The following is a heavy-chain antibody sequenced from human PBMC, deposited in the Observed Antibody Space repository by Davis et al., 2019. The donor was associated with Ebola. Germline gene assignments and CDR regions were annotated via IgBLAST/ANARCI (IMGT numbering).Heavy chain of an antibody. Sequence: ASVKVSCKASGGTFSSYAISWVRQAPGQGLEWMGIINPSGGSTSYAQKFQGRVTMTRDTSTSTVYMELSSLRSEDTAVYYCARGHLTTVTTLWGQGTLVTVSS. CDR3: ARGHLTTVTTL. CDR1: GGTFSSYA. CDR2: INPSGGST. D-gene: IGHD4-17*01. J-gene: IGHJ4*02. V-gene: IGHV1-46*01.